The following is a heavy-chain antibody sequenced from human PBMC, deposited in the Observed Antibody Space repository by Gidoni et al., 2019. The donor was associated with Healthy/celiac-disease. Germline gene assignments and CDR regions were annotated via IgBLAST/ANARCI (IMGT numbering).Heavy chain of an antibody. CDR2: MNPNSGNT. Sequence: QVQLVQSGAEVKKPGASVQVSCKASGYTFTSYDINWVRQATGQGLEWMGWMNPNSGNTGYAQKFQGRVTMTRNTSISTAYMELSSLRSEDTAVYYCARVSLPINRIAVDRDFDYWGQGTLVTVSS. CDR1: GYTFTSYD. V-gene: IGHV1-8*01. CDR3: ARVSLPINRIAVDRDFDY. J-gene: IGHJ4*02. D-gene: IGHD6-19*01.